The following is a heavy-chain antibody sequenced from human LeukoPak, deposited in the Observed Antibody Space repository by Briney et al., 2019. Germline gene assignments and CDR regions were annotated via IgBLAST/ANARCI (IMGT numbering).Heavy chain of an antibody. Sequence: GRSLRLSCAASGFTFSSYAMHWVRQAPGKGLEWVAVISYDGSNKYYADFVKGRFTISRDNSKNTLYLQMNSLRAEDTAVYYCARTGLVVVAADYWGQGTLVTVSS. CDR1: GFTFSSYA. V-gene: IGHV3-30-3*01. CDR2: ISYDGSNK. J-gene: IGHJ4*02. D-gene: IGHD2-15*01. CDR3: ARTGLVVVAADY.